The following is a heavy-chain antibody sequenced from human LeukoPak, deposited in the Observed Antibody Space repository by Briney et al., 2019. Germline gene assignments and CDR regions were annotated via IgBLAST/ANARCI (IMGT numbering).Heavy chain of an antibody. V-gene: IGHV3-21*01. CDR1: GFAFSSYS. D-gene: IGHD6-19*01. Sequence: GGSLRLSCAASGFAFSSYSMNWDRQAPGKGLEWVSSISSSSSYIYYADSVKGRFTISRDNAKNSLYLQMNSLRAEDTAVYYCASGLGSGWYFDYWGQGTLVTVSS. J-gene: IGHJ4*02. CDR3: ASGLGSGWYFDY. CDR2: ISSSSSYI.